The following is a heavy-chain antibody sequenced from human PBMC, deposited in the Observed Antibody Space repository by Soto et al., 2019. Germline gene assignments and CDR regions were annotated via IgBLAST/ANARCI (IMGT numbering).Heavy chain of an antibody. CDR1: GGTLSSYA. J-gene: IGHJ5*02. V-gene: IGHV1-69*06. CDR2: IIPIFGTA. CDR3: ASLIVQENCGGDCPAA. Sequence: QVQLVQSGAEVKKPGSSVKVSCKASGGTLSSYAISWVRQAPGQGLEWMGGIIPIFGTANYAQKFQGRVTITADKSTSTAYMELSSLRSEDTAVYYCASLIVQENCGGDCPAAWGQGTLVTVSS. D-gene: IGHD2-21*02.